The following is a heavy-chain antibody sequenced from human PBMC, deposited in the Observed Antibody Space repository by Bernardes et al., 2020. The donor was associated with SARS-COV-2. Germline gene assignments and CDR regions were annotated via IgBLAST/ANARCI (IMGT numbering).Heavy chain of an antibody. CDR3: ARNLIVVVPAAPCMDV. V-gene: IGHV4-34*01. CDR2: INHSGST. J-gene: IGHJ6*03. Sequence: SETLSLTCAVYGGSFSGYYWSWIRQPPGKGLEWIGEINHSGSTNYNPSLKSRVTISVDTSKNQFSLKLSSVTAADTAVYYCARNLIVVVPAAPCMDVWGKGTTVTVSS. CDR1: GGSFSGYY. D-gene: IGHD2-2*01.